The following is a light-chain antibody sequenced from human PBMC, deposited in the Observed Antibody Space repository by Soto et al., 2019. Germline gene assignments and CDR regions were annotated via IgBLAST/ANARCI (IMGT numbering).Light chain of an antibody. V-gene: IGKV1-27*01. J-gene: IGKJ1*01. CDR2: AAS. Sequence: DIQMTQSRSSLSASVGDRVTITCRASQGISRFLAWYQQKPGKVPKLLIYAASILQSGVPPRFSGSGFGTDFTLTISSLQPEDVATYYCQKYNTVPRTFGQGTKVEI. CDR1: QGISRF. CDR3: QKYNTVPRT.